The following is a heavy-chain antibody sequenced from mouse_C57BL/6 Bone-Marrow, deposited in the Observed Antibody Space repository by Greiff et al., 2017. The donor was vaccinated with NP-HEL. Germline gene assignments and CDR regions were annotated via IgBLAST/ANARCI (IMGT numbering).Heavy chain of an antibody. Sequence: VHLVESGPGLVAPSQSLSITCTVSGFSLTSYAISWVRQPPGKGLEWLGVIWTGGGTNYNSALKSRLSISKDNSKSQVFLKMNSLQTDDTARYYCASHYYGSSSYYAMDYWGQGTSVTVSS. J-gene: IGHJ4*01. CDR3: ASHYYGSSSYYAMDY. D-gene: IGHD1-1*01. V-gene: IGHV2-9-1*01. CDR2: IWTGGGT. CDR1: GFSLTSYA.